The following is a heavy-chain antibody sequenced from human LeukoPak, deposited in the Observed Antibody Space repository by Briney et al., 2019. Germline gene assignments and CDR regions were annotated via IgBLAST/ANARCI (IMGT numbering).Heavy chain of an antibody. V-gene: IGHV3-33*01. CDR2: IWYDGSNK. J-gene: IGHJ4*02. Sequence: PGGSLRLSCAASGFTFSSYGMHWVRQAPGKGLEWVAVIWYDGSNKYYADSVKGRFAISRDNSKNTLYLQMNSLRAEDTAVYYCARSERNSSGWYEFFFDYWGQGTLVTVSS. CDR1: GFTFSSYG. CDR3: ARSERNSSGWYEFFFDY. D-gene: IGHD6-19*01.